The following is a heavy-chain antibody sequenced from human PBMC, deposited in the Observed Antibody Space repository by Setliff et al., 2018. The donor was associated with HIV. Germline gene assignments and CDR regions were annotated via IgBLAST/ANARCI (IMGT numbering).Heavy chain of an antibody. J-gene: IGHJ3*02. D-gene: IGHD6-25*01. CDR3: AKDGDYRSGDYDAFDI. Sequence: PGGSLRLSCAASGFTFMNYAVSWVRQAPGKGLAWVSTISGSGGNTYYADSVKGRVTTSRDNFRNTVDLQMNNLRPEDTAVYYCAKDGDYRSGDYDAFDIWGQGTMVTVSS. CDR2: ISGSGGNT. V-gene: IGHV3-23*01. CDR1: GFTFMNYA.